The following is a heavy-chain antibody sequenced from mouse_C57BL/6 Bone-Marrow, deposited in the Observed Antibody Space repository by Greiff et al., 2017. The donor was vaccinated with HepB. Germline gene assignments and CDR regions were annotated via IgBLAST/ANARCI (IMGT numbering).Heavy chain of an antibody. V-gene: IGHV2-5*01. CDR2: IWRGGST. J-gene: IGHJ1*03. CDR3: AKKGNYDYHGYFDV. D-gene: IGHD2-4*01. Sequence: VQLQQSGPGLVQPSQSLSITCTVSGFSFTSYGVHWVRQSPGKGLAWLGVIWRGGSTDYNAAFMSRLSITKDNSKSQVFFKMNSLQADDTAIYYCAKKGNYDYHGYFDVWGTGTTVTVAS. CDR1: GFSFTSYG.